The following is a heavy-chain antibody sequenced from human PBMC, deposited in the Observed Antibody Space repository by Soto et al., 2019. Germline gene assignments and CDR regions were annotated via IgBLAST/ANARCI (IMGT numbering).Heavy chain of an antibody. Sequence: GGSLRLSCAASGFTFSSYAMSWFRQAPGKGLEWVSAISGSGGSTYYADSVKGRFTISRDNSKDTLYLQMNSLRAEDTAVYYCAKAGEIVVVITNFDYWGQGTLVTVSS. D-gene: IGHD3-22*01. CDR1: GFTFSSYA. J-gene: IGHJ4*02. CDR2: ISGSGGST. CDR3: AKAGEIVVVITNFDY. V-gene: IGHV3-23*01.